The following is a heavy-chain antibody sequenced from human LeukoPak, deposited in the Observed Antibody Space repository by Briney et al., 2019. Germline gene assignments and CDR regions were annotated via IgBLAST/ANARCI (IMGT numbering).Heavy chain of an antibody. D-gene: IGHD4-17*01. CDR3: ARDTTVTTLDY. J-gene: IGHJ4*02. CDR2: IYYSGST. V-gene: IGHV4-59*11. CDR1: GGSISSHY. Sequence: SETLSLTCTVSGGSISSHYWSWIRQPPGKGLEWIGYIYYSGSTNYNPSLKSRVTISVDTSKNQFSLKLSSVTAADTAVYYCARDTTVTTLDYWGQGTLVTVSS.